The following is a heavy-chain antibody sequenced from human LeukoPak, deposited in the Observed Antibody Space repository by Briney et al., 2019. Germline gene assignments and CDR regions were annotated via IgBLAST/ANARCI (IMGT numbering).Heavy chain of an antibody. CDR3: AKLGIGEHEISSYFYETQSSGVDI. D-gene: IGHD3-22*01. CDR1: GFTFSVYA. V-gene: IGHV3-23*01. Sequence: GGSLRLSCEASGFTFSVYAMTWVRQAPGKGLEWVSSIGSDDKTHYSESVKGRFTISRDNPKNTLSLQMNSLRPDDTAVYYCAKLGIGEHEISSYFYETQSSGVDIWGQGTMVIVSS. J-gene: IGHJ3*02. CDR2: IGSDDKT.